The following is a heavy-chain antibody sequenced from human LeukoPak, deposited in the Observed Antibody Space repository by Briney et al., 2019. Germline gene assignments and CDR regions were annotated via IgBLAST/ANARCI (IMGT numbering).Heavy chain of an antibody. V-gene: IGHV3-21*01. CDR2: ISSTGNYI. J-gene: IGHJ4*02. CDR3: ARDDRYSYGYSQSGHFDY. CDR1: GFTFGNYA. Sequence: GGSLRLSCASTGFTFGNYAMSWVRQAPGKGLEWVSSISSTGNYIYYADSVKGRFTISRDNAKTSLYLQMNSLRAEDTAVYYCARDDRYSYGYSQSGHFDYWGQGILVTVSS. D-gene: IGHD5-18*01.